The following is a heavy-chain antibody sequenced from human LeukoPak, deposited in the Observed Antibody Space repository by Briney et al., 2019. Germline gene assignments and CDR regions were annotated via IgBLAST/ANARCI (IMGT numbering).Heavy chain of an antibody. V-gene: IGHV3-30-3*01. CDR3: ARSGGLQKFDY. Sequence: GGSLRLSCAASEFTFSNYAVHWVRQAPGKGLQWVAVISYDGNTIHYADSVKGRFTISRDTSKNTLYLQMNSLRTEDTAVYYCARSGGLQKFDYWDQGTLVTVSS. CDR2: ISYDGNTI. D-gene: IGHD4-11*01. CDR1: EFTFSNYA. J-gene: IGHJ4*02.